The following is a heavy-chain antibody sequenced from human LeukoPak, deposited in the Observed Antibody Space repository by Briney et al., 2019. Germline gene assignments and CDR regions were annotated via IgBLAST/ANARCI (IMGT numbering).Heavy chain of an antibody. CDR1: GFTFSSYA. D-gene: IGHD3-3*01. J-gene: IGHJ4*02. V-gene: IGHV4-39*02. CDR2: IYYSGNT. CDR3: AREYDFWSSYFYTDY. Sequence: GSLRLSCAASGFTFSSYAMSWVRQAPGKGLEWIGSIYYSGNTYYNPSLKSRVTISVDTSKNQFSLKLSSVTAADTAVYYCAREYDFWSSYFYTDYWGQGTLVTVSS.